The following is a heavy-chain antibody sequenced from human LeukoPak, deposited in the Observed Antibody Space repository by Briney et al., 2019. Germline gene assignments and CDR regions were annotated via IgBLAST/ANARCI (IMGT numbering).Heavy chain of an antibody. CDR1: GFTFDGYA. CDR3: AKDTGSRLRYRFDP. D-gene: IGHD4-17*01. J-gene: IGHJ5*02. V-gene: IGHV3-9*01. Sequence: PGGSLRLSCAASGFTFDGYAMHWVRQAPGKGLEWVSGISWNSGSIGYADSVKGRFTISRDNAKNSLYLQMNSLRAEDTALYYCAKDTGSRLRYRFDPWGQGTLVTVSS. CDR2: ISWNSGSI.